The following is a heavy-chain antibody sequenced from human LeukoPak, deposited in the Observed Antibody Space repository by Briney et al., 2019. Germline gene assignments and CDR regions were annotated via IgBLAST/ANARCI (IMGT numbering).Heavy chain of an antibody. CDR1: GYTFTSYD. D-gene: IGHD2-2*01. V-gene: IGHV1-8*03. CDR2: MNPNSGNT. Sequence: ASVKVSCKASGYTFTSYDINWVRQATGQGLEWMGWMNPNSGNTGYAQKFQGRVTITRNTSISTAYMELSSLRSEDTAVYYCARGPASYCSSTSCYHHYYYMDVWGKGTTVTVSS. J-gene: IGHJ6*03. CDR3: ARGPASYCSSTSCYHHYYYMDV.